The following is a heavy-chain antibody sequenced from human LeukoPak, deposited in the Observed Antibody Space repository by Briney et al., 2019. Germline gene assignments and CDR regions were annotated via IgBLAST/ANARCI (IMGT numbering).Heavy chain of an antibody. CDR2: ISAYNGNT. CDR3: ARATYYDFWSGYYRVDNYYYMDV. CDR1: GYTFTSYG. J-gene: IGHJ6*03. V-gene: IGHV1-18*01. D-gene: IGHD3-3*01. Sequence: ASVKVSCKASGYTFTSYGISWVRQAPGQGLEWMGWISAYNGNTNYAQKLQGRVTMTTDTSTSTAYMELRSLRSDDTAVYYCARATYYDFWSGYYRVDNYYYMDVWGKGTTVTVSS.